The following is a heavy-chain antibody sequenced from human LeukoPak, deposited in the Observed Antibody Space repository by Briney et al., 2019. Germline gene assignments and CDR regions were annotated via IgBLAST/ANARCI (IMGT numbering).Heavy chain of an antibody. CDR1: GGPFSGYY. CDR2: INHSGST. Sequence: PSETLSLTCAVYGGPFSGYYWSWIRQPPGKGLEWIGEINHSGSTNYNPSLKSRVTISVDTSKNQFSLKLSSVTAADTAVYYCARGSLPWIHFDYWGQGTLVTVSS. D-gene: IGHD1-1*01. V-gene: IGHV4-34*01. CDR3: ARGSLPWIHFDY. J-gene: IGHJ4*02.